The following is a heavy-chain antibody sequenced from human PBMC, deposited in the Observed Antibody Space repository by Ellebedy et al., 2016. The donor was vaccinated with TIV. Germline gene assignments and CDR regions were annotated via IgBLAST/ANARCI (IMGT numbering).Heavy chain of an antibody. Sequence: GSLRLSCAVYGGSFSNYYWSWIRQPPGKGLEWIGEINHSGNTNYNPSLKSRVTISLDTSKNQFSLKLSSVTAADAAVYYCARCPWDFGAVPPPLDYWGQGTLVTVSS. CDR1: GGSFSNYY. D-gene: IGHD3-16*01. CDR3: ARCPWDFGAVPPPLDY. V-gene: IGHV4-34*01. CDR2: INHSGNT. J-gene: IGHJ4*02.